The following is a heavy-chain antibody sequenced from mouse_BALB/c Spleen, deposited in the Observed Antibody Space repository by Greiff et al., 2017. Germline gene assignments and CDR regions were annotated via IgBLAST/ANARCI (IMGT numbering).Heavy chain of an antibody. V-gene: IGHV14-3*02. CDR2: IDPANGNT. Sequence: EVKLVESGAELVKPGASVKLSCTASGFNIKDTYMHWVKQRPEQGLEWIGRIDPANGNTKYDPKFQGKATITADTSSNTAYLQLSSLTSEDTAVYYCASLYGGYFDYWGQGTTLTVSS. J-gene: IGHJ2*01. CDR1: GFNIKDTY. D-gene: IGHD1-1*01. CDR3: ASLYGGYFDY.